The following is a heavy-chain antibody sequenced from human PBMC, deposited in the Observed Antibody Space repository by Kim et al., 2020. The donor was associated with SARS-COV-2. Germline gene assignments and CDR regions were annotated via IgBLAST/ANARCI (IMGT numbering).Heavy chain of an antibody. CDR3: AEKGGVSDGGVDYFDY. J-gene: IGHJ4*01. D-gene: IGHD2-15*01. Sequence: DSVKGRFTVSRENSKNTVYLEMNSPGAEDAAVYYCAEKGGVSDGGVDYFDYWGQGTLVTVSS. V-gene: IGHV3-30*02.